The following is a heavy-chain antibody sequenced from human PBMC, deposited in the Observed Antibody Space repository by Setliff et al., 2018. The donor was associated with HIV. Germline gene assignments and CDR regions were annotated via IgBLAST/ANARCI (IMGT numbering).Heavy chain of an antibody. CDR3: ARGWEGGMDY. D-gene: IGHD1-26*01. V-gene: IGHV1-46*01. J-gene: IGHJ4*02. Sequence: ASVKVSCKASGYTFTRYYIHWVRQAPGQGLEWMGWISTYDGVTTYAQKLQGRVTMTGDTSTNTLYMELSSLRPEDTAVYYCARGWEGGMDYWGQGTLVTVSS. CDR1: GYTFTRYY. CDR2: ISTYDGVT.